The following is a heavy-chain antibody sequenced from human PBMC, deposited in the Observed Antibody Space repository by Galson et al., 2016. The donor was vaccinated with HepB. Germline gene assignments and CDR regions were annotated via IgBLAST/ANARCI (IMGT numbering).Heavy chain of an antibody. Sequence: SLRLSCAASGFSFSSYWMGWVRQAPGQGLEWVSSISSSSSYIYYADSVKGRFTISRDNAKNSLYLQMNSLRAEDTAVYYCARGDIVGAIFDYWGQGTLVTVSS. CDR3: ARGDIVGAIFDY. V-gene: IGHV3-21*01. CDR1: GFSFSSYW. D-gene: IGHD1-26*01. J-gene: IGHJ4*02. CDR2: ISSSSSYI.